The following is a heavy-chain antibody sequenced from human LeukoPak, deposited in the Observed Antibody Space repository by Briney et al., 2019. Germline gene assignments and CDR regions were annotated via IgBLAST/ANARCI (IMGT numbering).Heavy chain of an antibody. D-gene: IGHD6-13*01. V-gene: IGHV4-59*01. CDR1: GASISSYY. CDR3: AGSGLGAATGVN. Sequence: SETLSLTCTVSGASISSYYWSWIRQPPGKGLRWIGYISDSGSATYNPSLRSRVTISPDTSKNQFSLKLSSVTAADTAVYYCAGSGLGAATGVNWGQGTLVSVSS. J-gene: IGHJ4*02. CDR2: ISDSGSA.